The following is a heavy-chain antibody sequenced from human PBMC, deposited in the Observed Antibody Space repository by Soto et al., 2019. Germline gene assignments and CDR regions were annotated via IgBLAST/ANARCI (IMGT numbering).Heavy chain of an antibody. CDR2: IIPIFGTA. V-gene: IGHV1-69*12. J-gene: IGHJ5*02. CDR1: GGTFSSYA. CDR3: ARACSPKPIHVLLWFGDGGFWFDP. D-gene: IGHD3-10*01. Sequence: QVQLVQSGAEVKKPGSSVKVSCKASGGTFSSYAISWVRQAPGQGLEWMGGIIPIFGTANYAQKFQGRVTITADESTSTAYMELSSLRSVDTAVYYCARACSPKPIHVLLWFGDGGFWFDPWGQGTLVTVSS.